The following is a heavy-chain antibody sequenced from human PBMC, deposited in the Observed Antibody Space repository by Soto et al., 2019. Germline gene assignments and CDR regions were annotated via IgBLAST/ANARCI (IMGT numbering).Heavy chain of an antibody. D-gene: IGHD6-19*01. CDR2: IYPGDSDT. Sequence: VESLKISCNGSGYSFTSYWIGWVRQMPGKGLEWMGIIYPGDSDTRYSPSFQGQVTISADKSISTAYLQWSSLKASDTAMYYCARQAAIAVAGACLDSWGQGTLVTVSS. J-gene: IGHJ4*02. V-gene: IGHV5-51*01. CDR1: GYSFTSYW. CDR3: ARQAAIAVAGACLDS.